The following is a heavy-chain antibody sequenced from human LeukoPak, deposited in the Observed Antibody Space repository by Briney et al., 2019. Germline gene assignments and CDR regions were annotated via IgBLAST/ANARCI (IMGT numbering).Heavy chain of an antibody. D-gene: IGHD3-3*01. CDR1: GGSISSSSYY. CDR2: IYYSGST. J-gene: IGHJ5*02. Sequence: PSETLSLTCTVSGGSISSSSYYWGWIRQPPGKGLEWIGSIYYSGSTYYNPSLKSRVTISVDTSKNQFSLKLSSVTAADTAVYYCARVWSGYFGAYNWFDPWGQGTLVTVSS. V-gene: IGHV4-39*01. CDR3: ARVWSGYFGAYNWFDP.